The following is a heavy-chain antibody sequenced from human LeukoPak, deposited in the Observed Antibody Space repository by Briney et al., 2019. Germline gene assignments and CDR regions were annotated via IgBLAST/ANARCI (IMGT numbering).Heavy chain of an antibody. J-gene: IGHJ4*02. V-gene: IGHV3-15*04. CDR2: IESRADGGTT. CDR3: TTGRY. CDR1: GFTFSNAW. Sequence: GGSLRLSCAASGFTFSNAWMNWVRQAPGKGLEWVGHIESRADGGTTDYAAPVRGRFAISRDDSKNTLFLHMSSLETEDTAVYYCTTGRYWGQGTLVTVS.